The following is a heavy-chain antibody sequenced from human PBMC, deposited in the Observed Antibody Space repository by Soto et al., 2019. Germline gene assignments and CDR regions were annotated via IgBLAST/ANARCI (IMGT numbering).Heavy chain of an antibody. CDR2: ISSTGFDT. CDR1: GFTFSSSA. J-gene: IGHJ4*01. Sequence: GGSLRLSCAASGFTFSSSAMSWVRQAPGKGLEWVSSISSTGFDTSYADSVKGRFTISRDNSKNTVFLQTNSLRAEDTAVYYCAKEGDSSRFAVYCGHGTLVTVS. CDR3: AKEGDSSRFAVY. V-gene: IGHV3-23*01. D-gene: IGHD6-13*01.